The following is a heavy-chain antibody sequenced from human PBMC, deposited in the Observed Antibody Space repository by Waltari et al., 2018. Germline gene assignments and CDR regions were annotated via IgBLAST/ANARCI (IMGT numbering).Heavy chain of an antibody. CDR2: IYHSGST. Sequence: QVQLQESGPGLVQPSGTLSLTCAVAGGSISSSNWWSWVRQPPGKGLEWIGEIYHSGSTNYNPSLKSRVTISVDKSKNQFSLKLSSVTAADTAVYYCARVLWEYSSGWHFDYWGQGTLVTVSS. J-gene: IGHJ4*02. CDR1: GGSISSSNW. CDR3: ARVLWEYSSGWHFDY. V-gene: IGHV4-4*02. D-gene: IGHD6-19*01.